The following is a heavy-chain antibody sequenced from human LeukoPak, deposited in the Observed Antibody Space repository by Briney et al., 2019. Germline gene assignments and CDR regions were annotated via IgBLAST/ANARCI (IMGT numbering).Heavy chain of an antibody. Sequence: GGSLRLSCAASGFTFSSYAMSWVRQAPGKGLEWVSAISGSGGSTYYADSVKGRFTISRDNSKNTLYLQMNSLRAEDTAVYYCAKPPNYDSSGYYYSTPSYYFDYWGQGTLVTVSS. CDR1: GFTFSSYA. CDR3: AKPPNYDSSGYYYSTPSYYFDY. D-gene: IGHD3-22*01. J-gene: IGHJ4*02. V-gene: IGHV3-23*01. CDR2: ISGSGGST.